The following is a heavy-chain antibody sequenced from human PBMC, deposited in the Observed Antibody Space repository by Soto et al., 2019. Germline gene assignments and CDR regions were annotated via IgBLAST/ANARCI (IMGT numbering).Heavy chain of an antibody. V-gene: IGHV3-21*01. CDR1: GFTFSSYS. J-gene: IGHJ4*02. CDR3: ARDWGGEGTFDY. D-gene: IGHD3-16*01. CDR2: ISSSSSYI. Sequence: EVQLVESGGGLVKPGGSLRLSCAASGFTFSSYSMNRVRQAPGKGLEWVSSISSSSSYIYYADSVKGRFTISRDNAKNSLYLQMNSLRAEDTAVYYCARDWGGEGTFDYWGQGTLVTVSS.